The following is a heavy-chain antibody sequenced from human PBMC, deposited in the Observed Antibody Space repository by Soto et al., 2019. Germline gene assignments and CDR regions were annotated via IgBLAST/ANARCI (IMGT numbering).Heavy chain of an antibody. Sequence: ASVKVSCKASGYTFTSYDINWVRQATGRGLEWMGWMNPNSGNTGYAQKFQGRVTMTRNTSISTAYMELSSLRSEDTAVYYCARGYYYDFWSGYYSWFDPWGQGTLVTVSS. CDR2: MNPNSGNT. CDR1: GYTFTSYD. D-gene: IGHD3-3*01. CDR3: ARGYYYDFWSGYYSWFDP. J-gene: IGHJ5*02. V-gene: IGHV1-8*01.